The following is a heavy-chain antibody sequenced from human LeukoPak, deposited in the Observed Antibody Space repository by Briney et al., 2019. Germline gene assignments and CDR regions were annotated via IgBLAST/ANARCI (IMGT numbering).Heavy chain of an antibody. CDR1: GFTFSSYA. J-gene: IGHJ6*03. CDR2: IYHSGRT. Sequence: GSLRLSCATSGFTFSSYAMSWVRQAPGKGLEWIGSIYHSGRTYYSPSLKSRVTISVDTSKNQFSLKLSSVTAADTAVYYCAREAGDYYMGVWGKGTTVTVSS. CDR3: AREAGDYYMGV. V-gene: IGHV4-38-2*02.